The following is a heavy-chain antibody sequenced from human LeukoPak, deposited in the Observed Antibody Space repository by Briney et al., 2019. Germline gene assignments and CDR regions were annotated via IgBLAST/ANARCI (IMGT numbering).Heavy chain of an antibody. D-gene: IGHD1-14*01. CDR3: ARHPNYCRGGTCYSSNYFDY. CDR1: GYTFSSYW. CDR2: IYPTDSDT. Sequence: GESLKISCKGSGYTFSSYWIGWVRQMPGKGLEWMGIIYPTDSDTRYSPSFQGQVTTSADKSISTAYLQWSSLKTSDSAMYYCARHPNYCRGGTCYSSNYFDYWGQGTLVTVSS. J-gene: IGHJ4*02. V-gene: IGHV5-51*01.